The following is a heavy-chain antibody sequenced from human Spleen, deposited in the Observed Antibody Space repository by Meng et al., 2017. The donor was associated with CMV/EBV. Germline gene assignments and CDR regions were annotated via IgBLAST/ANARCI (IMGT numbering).Heavy chain of an antibody. Sequence: GESLKISCAASGFTFSNYAMTWVRQAPGKGLEWVSAISGSGGSTYYADSVKGRFTLSRDNSKNTLYLQMNSLRAEDTAVYYCAKGGVIAIPPADYWGQGTLVTVSS. V-gene: IGHV3-23*01. CDR3: AKGGVIAIPPADY. CDR1: GFTFSNYA. CDR2: ISGSGGST. J-gene: IGHJ4*02. D-gene: IGHD2-21*01.